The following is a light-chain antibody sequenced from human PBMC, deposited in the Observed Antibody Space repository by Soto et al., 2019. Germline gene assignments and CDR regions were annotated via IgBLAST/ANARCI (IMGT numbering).Light chain of an antibody. V-gene: IGLV2-14*01. CDR3: SSLTTDSTVV. J-gene: IGLJ2*01. CDR1: SSDVGAFNY. CDR2: EVT. Sequence: QSALTQPASVSGSPGQSITLSCTGTSSDVGAFNYVSWYQQHPDKAPKLIISEVTNRPSGVSLRLSGSKSGNTASLTISGLQAEDEADYYCSSLTTDSTVVFGGGTKLTVL.